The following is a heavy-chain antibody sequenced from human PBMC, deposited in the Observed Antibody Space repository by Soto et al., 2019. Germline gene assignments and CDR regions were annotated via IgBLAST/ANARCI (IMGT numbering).Heavy chain of an antibody. V-gene: IGHV1-69*02. CDR2: ITPILGIA. J-gene: IGHJ6*03. D-gene: IGHD3-9*01. Sequence: SVKVSCKASGGTFSSYTISWVRQAPGQGLEWMGRITPILGIANYAQKFQGRVTITADKSTSTAYMELSSLRSEDTAVYYCARGCDDILHSYSYMDVWGKGTTVPVSS. CDR1: GGTFSSYT. CDR3: ARGCDDILHSYSYMDV.